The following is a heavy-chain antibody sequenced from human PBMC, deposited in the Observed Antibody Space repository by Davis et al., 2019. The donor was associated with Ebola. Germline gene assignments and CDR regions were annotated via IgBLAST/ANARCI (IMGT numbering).Heavy chain of an antibody. CDR2: ISGSGGSI. CDR3: ARDLPDYYYYYGMDV. CDR1: GFTFSSYA. V-gene: IGHV3-23*01. Sequence: GESLKISCAASGFTFSSYAMSWVRQAPGKGLEWVSAISGSGGSIYYADSVKGRFTISRDNAKNSLYLQMNSLRAEDTAVYYCARDLPDYYYYYGMDVWGQGTTVTVSS. J-gene: IGHJ6*02. D-gene: IGHD1-14*01.